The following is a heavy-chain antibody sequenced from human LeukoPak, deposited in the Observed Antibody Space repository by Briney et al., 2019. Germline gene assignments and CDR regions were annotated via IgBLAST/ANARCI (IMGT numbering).Heavy chain of an antibody. CDR1: GGSISSSSYY. CDR3: ARTGSSGWGNWFDP. V-gene: IGHV4-39*07. CDR2: IYYSGST. J-gene: IGHJ5*02. D-gene: IGHD6-19*01. Sequence: SETLSLTCTVSGGSISSSSYYWGWIRQPPGKGLEWIGSIYYSGSTYYNPSLKSRVTISVDTSKNQFSLKLSSVTAADTAVYYCARTGSSGWGNWFDPWGQGTLVTVSS.